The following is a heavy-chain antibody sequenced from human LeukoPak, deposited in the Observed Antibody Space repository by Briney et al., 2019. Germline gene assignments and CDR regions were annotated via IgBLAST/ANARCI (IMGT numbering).Heavy chain of an antibody. CDR1: GGSISSYY. CDR2: IYYSGST. Sequence: SETLSLTCTVSGGSISSYYWSWIRQTPGKGLEWIGDIYYSGSTNYNPSLKSRVTISVDTSKNQFSLKLSSVTAADTAVYYCARVERHVVVVTAGGGWYFDLWGRGTLVTVSS. V-gene: IGHV4-59*08. CDR3: ARVERHVVVVTAGGGWYFDL. J-gene: IGHJ2*01. D-gene: IGHD2-21*02.